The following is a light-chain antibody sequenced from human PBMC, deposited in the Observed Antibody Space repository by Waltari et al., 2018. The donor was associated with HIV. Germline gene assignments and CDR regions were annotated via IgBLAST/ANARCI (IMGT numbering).Light chain of an antibody. CDR2: LNSDGSQ. J-gene: IGLJ2*01. Sequence: QLVLTQSPSASASLGASVKLTCTLSGGHGSYGIAWHQRPPGKGPRLFLMLNSDGSQNKEDGIPDRFSGSTSGAERYLSISSLQSEDEAEYYCQTWGVFGGGTKLTVL. CDR3: QTWGV. V-gene: IGLV4-69*01. CDR1: GGHGSYG.